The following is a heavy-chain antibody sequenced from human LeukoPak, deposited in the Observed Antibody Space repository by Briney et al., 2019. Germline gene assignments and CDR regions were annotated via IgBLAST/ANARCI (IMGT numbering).Heavy chain of an antibody. Sequence: ASVKVSCRASGYTFADYYIHWVRQAPGQGLEWMGWINPDNGGTNYAQKFQGRVTMTRDTSIRTVYMDLSRLRSDDTAVFYCTREARVGNWFDPWGQGTRVTVSS. V-gene: IGHV1-2*02. CDR3: TREARVGNWFDP. CDR1: GYTFADYY. D-gene: IGHD2-2*01. CDR2: INPDNGGT. J-gene: IGHJ5*02.